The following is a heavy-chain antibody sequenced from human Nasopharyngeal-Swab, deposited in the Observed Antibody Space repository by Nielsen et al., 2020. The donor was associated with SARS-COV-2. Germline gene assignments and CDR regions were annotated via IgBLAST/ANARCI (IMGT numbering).Heavy chain of an antibody. J-gene: IGHJ4*02. CDR2: ISYDGSNK. CDR3: ASVRIFGVVMNDY. Sequence: GESLKISCAASGFTFSSYAMHWVRQAPGKGLEWVAVISYDGSNKYYADSVKGRFTISRDNAKNSLYLQMNSLRDEDTAVYYCASVRIFGVVMNDYWGQGTLVTVSS. V-gene: IGHV3-30-3*01. CDR1: GFTFSSYA. D-gene: IGHD3-3*02.